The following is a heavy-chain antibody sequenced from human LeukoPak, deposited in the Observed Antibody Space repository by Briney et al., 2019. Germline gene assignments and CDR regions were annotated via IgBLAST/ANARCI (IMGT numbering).Heavy chain of an antibody. CDR2: IKQDGSDK. V-gene: IGHV3-7*04. J-gene: IGHJ4*02. Sequence: PGGSLRPSCAASGFTFSNYWMSWVRQAPGKGLEWVANIKQDGSDKYYVDSVKGRFTISRDNAKNSLYLQMNSLRAEDTAVYYCARDTVATTFDYWGQGTVVTVSS. CDR1: GFTFSNYW. CDR3: ARDTVATTFDY. D-gene: IGHD4-17*01.